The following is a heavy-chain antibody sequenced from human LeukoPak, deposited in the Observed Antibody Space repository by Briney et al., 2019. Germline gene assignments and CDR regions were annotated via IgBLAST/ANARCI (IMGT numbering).Heavy chain of an antibody. J-gene: IGHJ1*01. Sequence: GGPLRLSCAASGFTFSSYWMHWVRQAPGKGLVWVSRIKSDGSTNYADSVKGRFTIPRDNAKNTLSLQMNSLRAEDTGVYYCARAPSEIGGYYPEYFRHWGQGTLVTVSS. CDR3: ARAPSEIGGYYPEYFRH. CDR2: IKSDGST. CDR1: GFTFSSYW. D-gene: IGHD3-22*01. V-gene: IGHV3-74*01.